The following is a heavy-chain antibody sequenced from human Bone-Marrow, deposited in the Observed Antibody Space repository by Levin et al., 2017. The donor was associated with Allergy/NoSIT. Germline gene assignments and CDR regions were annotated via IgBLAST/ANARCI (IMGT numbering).Heavy chain of an antibody. CDR2: IYYSGST. J-gene: IGHJ4*02. CDR1: GDSMSSGDDY. Sequence: RSQTLSLTCTVSGDSMSSGDDYWSWIRQPPGKGLEWIGYIYYSGSTYYNPSLKSRVIMSVDTSKNHFSLKLGSATAADTAVYYCARCSGGTCYSGVDSWGQGTLVTVSS. D-gene: IGHD2-15*01. CDR3: ARCSGGTCYSGVDS. V-gene: IGHV4-30-4*01.